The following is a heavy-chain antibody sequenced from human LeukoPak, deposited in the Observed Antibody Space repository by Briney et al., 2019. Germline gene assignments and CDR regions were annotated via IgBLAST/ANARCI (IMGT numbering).Heavy chain of an antibody. V-gene: IGHV3-74*01. CDR1: GLTFSSHW. J-gene: IGHJ4*02. D-gene: IGHD5-18*01. CDR3: AKVDTAMVTLAC. Sequence: GGSLRLSCAASGLTFSSHWMRWVRQAPGKGLVWVSRITNDGSSTTYADSVKGRFTTSRDNAKNTLYLQMNSLRAEDTAVYYCAKVDTAMVTLACWGQGTLVTVSS. CDR2: ITNDGSST.